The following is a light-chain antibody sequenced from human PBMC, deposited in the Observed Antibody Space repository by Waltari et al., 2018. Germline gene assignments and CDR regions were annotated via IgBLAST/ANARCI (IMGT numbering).Light chain of an antibody. CDR1: SLRRYY. CDR2: GKN. CDR3: NSRDSSGNHVV. Sequence: SSELTQDPAVSVAFGQTVRITCQVDSLRRYYASWYQQKPGQAPVLVIYGKNNRPSGIPDRFSGSSSGNTASLTITGAQAEDEADYYCNSRDSSGNHVVVGGGTKLTVL. J-gene: IGLJ2*01. V-gene: IGLV3-19*01.